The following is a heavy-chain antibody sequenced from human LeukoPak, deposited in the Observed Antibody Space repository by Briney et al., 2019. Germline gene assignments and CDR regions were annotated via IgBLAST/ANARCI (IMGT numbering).Heavy chain of an antibody. CDR1: EFTFRSYA. J-gene: IGHJ4*02. D-gene: IGHD3-16*01. CDR2: VSYDGSNE. CDR3: ARDFLRGSPDFFDY. V-gene: IGHV3-30-3*01. Sequence: GGSLRLSCVASEFTFRSYAMHWVRQAPGKGLEWVATVSYDGSNEYYADSVKGRFTISRDNSKNTLYLQMNTLRPEDTAVYYCARDFLRGSPDFFDYWGQGTLVTVSS.